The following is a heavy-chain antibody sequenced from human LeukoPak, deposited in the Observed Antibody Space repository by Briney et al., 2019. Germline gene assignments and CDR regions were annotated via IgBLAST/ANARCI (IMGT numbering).Heavy chain of an antibody. CDR1: GDSISSGGYY. D-gene: IGHD5-12*01. V-gene: IGHV4-31*03. J-gene: IGHJ4*02. CDR2: ISYSGNT. Sequence: PSQTLSLTCTVSGDSISSGGYYWSWLRQHPGTGLEWIGYISYSGNTYYNPSLKSRAAISADTPKNQFSLKLSSTTAADTAVYYCARAPVATPSEFDYWGQGTLVTVSS. CDR3: ARAPVATPSEFDY.